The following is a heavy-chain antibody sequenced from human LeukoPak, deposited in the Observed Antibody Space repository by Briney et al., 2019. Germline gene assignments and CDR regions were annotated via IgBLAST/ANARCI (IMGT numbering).Heavy chain of an antibody. J-gene: IGHJ5*02. CDR2: IYYNGNT. V-gene: IGHV4-61*01. D-gene: IGHD1-26*01. CDR3: AREPLRAESRWFDP. CDR1: GDSVSNGNYY. Sequence: SETLSLTCTVSGDSVSNGNYYWSWIRQPPGKGLEWIGYIYYNGNTNYNPSLKSRVTISVDTSKNQFSLKLSSVTAADTAVYYCAREPLRAESRWFDPWGQGILVTVSS.